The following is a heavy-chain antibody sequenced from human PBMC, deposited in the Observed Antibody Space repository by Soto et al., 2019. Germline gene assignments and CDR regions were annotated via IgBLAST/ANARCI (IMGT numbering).Heavy chain of an antibody. Sequence: ASVKVSCKASGYTFTSYDINWVRQATGQGLEWMGWMNPNSGNTGYAQKFQGRVTMTRNTSISTAYMELSSLRSEDTAVYYCASGPFRPDHPKSSASGTDAFDIWGQGTMVTVAS. CDR1: GYTFTSYD. J-gene: IGHJ3*02. D-gene: IGHD6-19*01. V-gene: IGHV1-8*01. CDR3: ASGPFRPDHPKSSASGTDAFDI. CDR2: MNPNSGNT.